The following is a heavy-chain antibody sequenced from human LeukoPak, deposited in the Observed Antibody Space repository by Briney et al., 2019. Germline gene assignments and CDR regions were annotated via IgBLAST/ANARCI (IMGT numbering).Heavy chain of an antibody. CDR1: GGSISSYY. Sequence: SETLSLTCTVSGGSISSYYWSWIRQPPGKGLEWIGYIYYSGSTNYNPSLKSRVTISVDTSKNQFSLKLSSVTAAATAVYYCARGYCSGGSCCPYYFDYWGQGTLVTVSS. J-gene: IGHJ4*02. CDR3: ARGYCSGGSCCPYYFDY. CDR2: IYYSGST. D-gene: IGHD2-15*01. V-gene: IGHV4-59*01.